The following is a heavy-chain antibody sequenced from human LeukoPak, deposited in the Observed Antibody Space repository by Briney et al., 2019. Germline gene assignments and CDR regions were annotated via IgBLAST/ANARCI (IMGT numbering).Heavy chain of an antibody. CDR3: ARRDSGSYVEY. CDR1: GGSISSYY. J-gene: IGHJ4*02. D-gene: IGHD1-26*01. CDR2: INHSGST. V-gene: IGHV4-34*01. Sequence: SETLSLTCTVSGGSISSYYWSWIRQPPGKGLEWIGEINHSGSTNYNPSLKSRVTISVDTSKNQFSLKLSSVAAADTAVYYCARRDSGSYVEYWGQGTLVTVSS.